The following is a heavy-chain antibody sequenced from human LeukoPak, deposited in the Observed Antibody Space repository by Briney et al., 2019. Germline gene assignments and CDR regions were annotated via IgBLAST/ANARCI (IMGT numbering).Heavy chain of an antibody. CDR1: GGSISSYY. J-gene: IGHJ4*02. CDR3: ARYGYSSSAFDY. Sequence: KPSETLSLTCTVSGGSISSYYWSWIRQPAGKGLEWIGSLYSSGSTNYNPSLKSRVSMSVDTSKNQFSLKLSSVTVADTAVYFCARYGYSSSAFDYWGQGTLVTVSS. CDR2: LYSSGST. D-gene: IGHD6-13*01. V-gene: IGHV4-4*07.